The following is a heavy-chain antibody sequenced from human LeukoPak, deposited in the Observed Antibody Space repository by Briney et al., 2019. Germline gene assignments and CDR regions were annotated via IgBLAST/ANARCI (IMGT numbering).Heavy chain of an antibody. CDR3: AKKGIAAADSFDY. V-gene: IGHV3-23*01. J-gene: IGHJ4*02. CDR1: GFTFSSYA. D-gene: IGHD6-13*01. Sequence: GGSLRLSCAASGFTFSSYAMSWVRQAPGKGLEWVSGISGSGTSTYYADSVKGRFTISRDNSKNTLFLQMNSLRADDTAVYYCAKKGIAAADSFDYWGQGTLVTVSS. CDR2: ISGSGTST.